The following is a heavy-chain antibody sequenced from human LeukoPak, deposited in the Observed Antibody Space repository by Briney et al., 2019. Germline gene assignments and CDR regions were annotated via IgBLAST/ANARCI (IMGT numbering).Heavy chain of an antibody. V-gene: IGHV1-24*01. Sequence: ASVKVSCKVSGYTLTELSMHWVRQAPGKGLEWMGGFDPEDGETIYAQKFQGRVTMTEDTSTDTAYMELSSLRSEDTAVYYCATDGASSSWSYWYFDLWAVAPWSLSPQ. J-gene: IGHJ2*01. CDR1: GYTLTELS. D-gene: IGHD6-13*01. CDR3: ATDGASSSWSYWYFDL. CDR2: FDPEDGET.